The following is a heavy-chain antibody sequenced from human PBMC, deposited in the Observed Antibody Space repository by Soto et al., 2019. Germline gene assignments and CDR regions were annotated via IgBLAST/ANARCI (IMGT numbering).Heavy chain of an antibody. CDR2: LNSDGSSI. CDR1: GFTFSSHR. CDR3: ARGGLYKYYFDY. Sequence: EVQLVESGGGLVPPGGSLRLSCAASGFTFSSHRMHWVRQAPGKGLVWVSRLNSDGSSINYADSVRGRFTISRDNAKNTLYLQVNILRAEDTAVYYCARGGLYKYYFDYWGQGTLVTVSS. V-gene: IGHV3-74*01. J-gene: IGHJ4*02. D-gene: IGHD1-20*01.